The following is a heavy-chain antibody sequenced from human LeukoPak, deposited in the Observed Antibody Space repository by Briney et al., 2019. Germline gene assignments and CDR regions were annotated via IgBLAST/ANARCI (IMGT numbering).Heavy chain of an antibody. CDR2: INPNSGGT. J-gene: IGHJ5*02. V-gene: IGHV1-2*02. CDR1: GYTFTGYY. CDR3: AREGYSSSWYGRNWFDP. D-gene: IGHD6-13*01. Sequence: ASVKVSCKASGYTFTGYYMHWVRQAPGQGLEWMRWINPNSGGTNYAQKFQGRVTMTRDTSISTAYMELSRLRSDDTAVYYCAREGYSSSWYGRNWFDPWGQGTLVTVSS.